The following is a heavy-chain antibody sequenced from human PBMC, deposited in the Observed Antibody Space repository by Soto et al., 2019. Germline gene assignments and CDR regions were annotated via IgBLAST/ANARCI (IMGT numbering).Heavy chain of an antibody. V-gene: IGHV1-2*02. CDR1: GFTFTDYL. J-gene: IGHJ5*02. Sequence: QVQLVQSGAEVKKPGASVKVSCKASGFTFTDYLIHWVRQAPGQGLEWMGWINPNSGSTDYAQKFQGRVTMTRDTSISTAYMELSRLRSDDTAVYFCAREETISDWLDTWGQGTLVTVSS. CDR2: INPNSGST. CDR3: AREETISDWLDT.